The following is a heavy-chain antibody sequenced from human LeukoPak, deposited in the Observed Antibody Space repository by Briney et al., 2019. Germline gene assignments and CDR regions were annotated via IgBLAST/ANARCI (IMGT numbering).Heavy chain of an antibody. CDR1: GFTFSSYS. CDR3: ARDGPLQLWLLSSLDY. D-gene: IGHD3-22*01. V-gene: IGHV3-33*08. CDR2: IWYDGSNK. Sequence: PGGSLRLSCAASGFTFSSYSMNWVRQAPGKGLEWVAVIWYDGSNKYYADSMKGRFTISRDNSKNTVYLQMNSLRAEDTAVYYCARDGPLQLWLLSSLDYWGQGTLVTVSS. J-gene: IGHJ4*02.